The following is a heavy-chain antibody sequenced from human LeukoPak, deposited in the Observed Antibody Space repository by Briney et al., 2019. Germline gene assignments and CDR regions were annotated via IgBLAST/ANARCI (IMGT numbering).Heavy chain of an antibody. Sequence: SETLSLTCAVYGGSFSGYYWSWIRRPPGKGLEWIGEINHSGSTNYNPSLKSRVTISVDTSKNQFSLKLSSVTAADTAVYYCARGASYSSGWLPKYFQHWGQGTLVTVSS. CDR1: GGSFSGYY. CDR3: ARGASYSSGWLPKYFQH. J-gene: IGHJ1*01. V-gene: IGHV4-34*01. D-gene: IGHD6-19*01. CDR2: INHSGST.